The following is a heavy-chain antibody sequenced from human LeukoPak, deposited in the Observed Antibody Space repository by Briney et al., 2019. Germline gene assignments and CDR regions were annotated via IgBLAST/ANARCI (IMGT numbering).Heavy chain of an antibody. Sequence: GGSLRLSCAASGFTFSSYEMNWVRQAPGKGLEWVSYISSSGGSIYCADSVKGRFTISRDNAKNSLYLQMNSLRAEDTTTYYCASRDCSSTSCYPEMWGQGTLVTVSS. CDR2: ISSSGGSI. CDR3: ASRDCSSTSCYPEM. J-gene: IGHJ4*02. V-gene: IGHV3-48*03. CDR1: GFTFSSYE. D-gene: IGHD2-2*01.